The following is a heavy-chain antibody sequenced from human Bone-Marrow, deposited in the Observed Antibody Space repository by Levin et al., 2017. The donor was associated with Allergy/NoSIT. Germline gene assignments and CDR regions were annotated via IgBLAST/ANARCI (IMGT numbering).Heavy chain of an antibody. J-gene: IGHJ5*02. V-gene: IGHV3-15*01. CDR1: GFTFSNAW. Sequence: PGGSLRLSCAASGFTFSNAWMSWVRQAPGKGLEWVGRIKSKTDGGTTDYAAPVKGRFTISRDDSKNTLYLQMNSLKTEDTAVYYCTTGGTWKGNWFDPWGQGTLVTVSS. D-gene: IGHD1-1*01. CDR3: TTGGTWKGNWFDP. CDR2: IKSKTDGGTT.